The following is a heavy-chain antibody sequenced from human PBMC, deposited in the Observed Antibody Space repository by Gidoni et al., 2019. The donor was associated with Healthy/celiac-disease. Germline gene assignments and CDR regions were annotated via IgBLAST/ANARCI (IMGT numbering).Heavy chain of an antibody. CDR1: GGTFSSYA. D-gene: IGHD3-10*01. CDR3: AREGEGYYYGMDV. Sequence: QVQRVQSGAEVTKPGSSVKVSCKASGGTFSSYAISWVRQAPGQGLEWMGRIIPILGIANYAQKFQGRVTITADKSTSTAYMELSSLRSEDTAVYYCAREGEGYYYGMDVWGQGTTVTVSS. J-gene: IGHJ6*02. CDR2: IIPILGIA. V-gene: IGHV1-69*04.